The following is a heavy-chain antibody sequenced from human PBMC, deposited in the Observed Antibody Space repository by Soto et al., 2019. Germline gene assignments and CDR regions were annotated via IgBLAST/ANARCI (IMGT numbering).Heavy chain of an antibody. V-gene: IGHV1-69*12. CDR2: IIPIFGTA. Sequence: VQLVQSGAEVKKPGSSVKVSCKASGGTFSSYAISWVRQAPGQGLEWMGGIIPIFGTANYAQKFQGRVTXXAXEXXSPAYMELSSLRSEDTAVYYCAGPKGVGPSVGLDYWGQGTLVTVSS. CDR3: AGPKGVGPSVGLDY. J-gene: IGHJ4*02. CDR1: GGTFSSYA. D-gene: IGHD1-26*01.